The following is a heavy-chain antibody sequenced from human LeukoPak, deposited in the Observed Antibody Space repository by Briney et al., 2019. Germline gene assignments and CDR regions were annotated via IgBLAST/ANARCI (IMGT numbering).Heavy chain of an antibody. CDR3: ARESYCSSTSRYPSEKVYYYYYGMDV. Sequence: GASVKVSCKASGYTFTGYYMHWVRQAPGQGLEWMGWINPNSGGTNYAQKFQGRVTMTRDTSISTAYMELSRLRSDDTAVYYCARESYCSSTSRYPSEKVYYYYYGMDVWGQGTTVTVSS. J-gene: IGHJ6*02. CDR1: GYTFTGYY. CDR2: INPNSGGT. D-gene: IGHD2-2*01. V-gene: IGHV1-2*02.